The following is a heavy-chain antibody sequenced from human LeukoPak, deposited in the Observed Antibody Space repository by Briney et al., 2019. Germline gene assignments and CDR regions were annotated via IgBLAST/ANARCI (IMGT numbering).Heavy chain of an antibody. D-gene: IGHD2-2*01. CDR1: GGTFSSYA. V-gene: IGHV1-69*05. CDR3: ARSGVPADYYMDV. J-gene: IGHJ6*03. Sequence: ASVKVSCKASGGTFSSYAISWVRQAPGQGLEWMGGIIPIFGTANYAQKFQGRVTITTDESTSTAYMELSSLRSEDTVVYYCARSGVPADYYMDVWGKGTTVTVSS. CDR2: IIPIFGTA.